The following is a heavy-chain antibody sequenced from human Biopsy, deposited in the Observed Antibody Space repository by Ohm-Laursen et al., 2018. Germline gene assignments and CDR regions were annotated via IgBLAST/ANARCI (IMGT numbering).Heavy chain of an antibody. CDR2: IYFTGRT. CDR3: ASAGYNPDWNFDL. V-gene: IGHV4-59*12. D-gene: IGHD5-24*01. J-gene: IGHJ2*01. CDR1: GGPIDSYY. Sequence: GTLSLTCTVSGGPIDSYYWSWIRQPPGKALEWIGYIYFTGRTSYNPSLKSRVTVSVNTSKKQFSLRLSSVTAADTAVYYCASAGYNPDWNFDLWGRGTRVTVSP.